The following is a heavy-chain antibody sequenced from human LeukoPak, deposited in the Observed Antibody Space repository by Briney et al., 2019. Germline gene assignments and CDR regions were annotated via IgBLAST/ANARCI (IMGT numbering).Heavy chain of an antibody. J-gene: IGHJ3*02. CDR1: GFTFSSYW. V-gene: IGHV3-7*01. Sequence: GGSLRLSCAASGFTFSSYWMSWVRQAPGKGLEWVANIKQDGSEKYYVDSVKGRFTISRDNAKNSLYLQMSSLRAEDTAVYYCAREEFGPLDAFEIWGQGTMVTVSS. D-gene: IGHD3-10*01. CDR2: IKQDGSEK. CDR3: AREEFGPLDAFEI.